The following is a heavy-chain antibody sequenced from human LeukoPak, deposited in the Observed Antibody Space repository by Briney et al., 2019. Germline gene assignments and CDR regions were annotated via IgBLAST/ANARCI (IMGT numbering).Heavy chain of an antibody. V-gene: IGHV3-23*01. CDR2: ISGSGGST. D-gene: IGHD6-13*01. CDR3: AKGSQPTGSSWHNNFDY. Sequence: GGSLRLSCAASGFTFSSYAMSWVRQAPGKGLEWVSAISGSGGSTYYADSVKGRFTISRDNSKNTLYLQMNSLRAEDTAVYYCAKGSQPTGSSWHNNFDYWGQGTLVTVSS. CDR1: GFTFSSYA. J-gene: IGHJ4*02.